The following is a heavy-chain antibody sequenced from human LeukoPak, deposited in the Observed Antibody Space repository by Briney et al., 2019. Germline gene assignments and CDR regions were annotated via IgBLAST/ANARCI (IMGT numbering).Heavy chain of an antibody. CDR1: TFTVSTNF. D-gene: IGHD2-15*01. CDR3: AKAPIVVVAH. J-gene: IGHJ4*02. Sequence: GGSLRLSCVASTFTVSTNFMSWVRQAPGKGLEWVSIIYSGGVTNYADSVKGRFTLSRDNSKNTLYLQMNSLRAEDTAVYYCAKAPIVVVAHWGQGTLVTVSS. V-gene: IGHV3-53*01. CDR2: IYSGGVT.